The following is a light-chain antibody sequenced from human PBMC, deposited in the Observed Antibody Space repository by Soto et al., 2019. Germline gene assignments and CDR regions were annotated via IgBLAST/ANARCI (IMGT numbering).Light chain of an antibody. CDR1: QSVSSY. Sequence: IVLTQSPATVYWCPGERAAVAGMASQSVSSYLAWYQQKPGQAPRLLIYDTSIRASGIPARFSGSGSGTDFTLTISSLDPQDFAVYYCQQRSNRPLTFGQGTRLEIK. J-gene: IGKJ5*01. V-gene: IGKV3-11*01. CDR2: DTS. CDR3: QQRSNRPLT.